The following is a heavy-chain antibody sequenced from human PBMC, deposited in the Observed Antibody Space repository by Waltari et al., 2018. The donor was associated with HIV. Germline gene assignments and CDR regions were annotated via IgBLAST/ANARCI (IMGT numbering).Heavy chain of an antibody. CDR3: ARGRMTTVTTPPYFYFDL. CDR1: VGSLSGYY. J-gene: IGHJ2*01. Sequence: QEQLQQWGAGLLKSSETLALTCAVYVGSLSGYYGSWLVQSPGKELQWIGDVYHNGFTKINPALKSRVTMSVDTSKNQFSLKLTAVTAADTSVYYCARGRMTTVTTPPYFYFDLWGRGSLLIVSS. D-gene: IGHD4-17*01. V-gene: IGHV4-34*02. CDR2: VYHNGFT.